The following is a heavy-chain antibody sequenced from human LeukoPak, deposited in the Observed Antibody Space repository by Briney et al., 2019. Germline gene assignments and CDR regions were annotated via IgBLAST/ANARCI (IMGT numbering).Heavy chain of an antibody. Sequence: ASVTVSCKASGYTFTGYYMHWVRQAPGQGLEWMGWINPNSGGTNYAQKFQGRVTMTRDTSISTAYMELSRLRSDDTAVYYCARGPAYSSSNWFDPWGQGTLVTVSS. CDR3: ARGPAYSSSNWFDP. J-gene: IGHJ5*02. CDR1: GYTFTGYY. D-gene: IGHD6-19*01. V-gene: IGHV1-2*02. CDR2: INPNSGGT.